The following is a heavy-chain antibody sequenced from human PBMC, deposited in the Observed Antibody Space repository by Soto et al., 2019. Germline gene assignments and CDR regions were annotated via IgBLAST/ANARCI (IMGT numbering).Heavy chain of an antibody. D-gene: IGHD4-17*01. V-gene: IGHV1-18*01. CDR1: GYTFTSYG. Sequence: ASVKVSCKASGYTFTSYGIIWVRQAPGQGLEWMGWISAYIGNTNYAQKLQGRVTMTADTSTSTAYMELRSLRSDDTAVYYCARADYGDYWNAFDIWGQGTMVTVSS. CDR3: ARADYGDYWNAFDI. CDR2: ISAYIGNT. J-gene: IGHJ3*02.